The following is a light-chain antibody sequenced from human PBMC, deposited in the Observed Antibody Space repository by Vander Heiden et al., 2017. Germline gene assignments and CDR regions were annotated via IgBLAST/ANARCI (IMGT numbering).Light chain of an antibody. CDR2: KAS. J-gene: IGKJ3*01. V-gene: IGKV1-5*03. CDR1: QSISSW. Sequence: DIQMTQSPSTLSASVGDRVTITCRASQSISSWLAWYQQKPGKAPKLLIYKASSLESGVPSRFSGSGYGTEFTLTISSRQPDDFATYYCQQDKSYYSFTFGHGTKVDIK. CDR3: QQDKSYYSFT.